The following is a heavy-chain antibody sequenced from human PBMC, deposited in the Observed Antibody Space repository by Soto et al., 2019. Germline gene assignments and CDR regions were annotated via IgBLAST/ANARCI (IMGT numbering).Heavy chain of an antibody. CDR2: ISYSGCT. Sequence: SQTLSLTYTVSGGSIITHDWTWIRQPQGKGLEWLGYISYSGCTMYNPSLQSRVTISVDTSKNQFSLKLSSVTATDTAVYYCARLRRIQDENISSLFRPIDSWGRGTLVTVSS. CDR1: GGSIITHD. V-gene: IGHV4-59*08. D-gene: IGHD6-13*01. J-gene: IGHJ4*02. CDR3: ARLRRIQDENISSLFRPIDS.